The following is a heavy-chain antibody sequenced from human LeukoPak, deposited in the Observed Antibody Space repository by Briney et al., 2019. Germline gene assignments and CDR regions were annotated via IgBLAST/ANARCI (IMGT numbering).Heavy chain of an antibody. CDR2: IIPNFGTA. J-gene: IGHJ4*02. V-gene: IGHV1-69*06. Sequence: SVKVSCKASGYTFSSYAISWVRQAPGQGLEWMGGIIPNFGTANYAQKFQGRVTITADKSTSTAYMELSSLRSDDTAVYYCARAPPYDNSGCIESYYFDYWGQGTLVTVSS. CDR1: GYTFSSYA. D-gene: IGHD3-22*01. CDR3: ARAPPYDNSGCIESYYFDY.